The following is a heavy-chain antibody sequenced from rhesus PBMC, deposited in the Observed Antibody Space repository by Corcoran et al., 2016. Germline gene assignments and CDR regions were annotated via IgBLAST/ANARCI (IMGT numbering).Heavy chain of an antibody. V-gene: IGHV4-122*02. D-gene: IGHD3-3*01. J-gene: IGHJ5-1*01. CDR1: VGSICSSYYS. CDR3: ARARLQFLEGLGHNRFDV. CDR2: ISYSGIT. Sequence: QVQLQESGPGLVKPSETLSLTCGVSVGSICSSYYSWRCVRQAPGKGREWIGYISYSGITNYNPSLKRRVTISRDTSKNQFSLKLSSVTAADTAVYYCARARLQFLEGLGHNRFDVWGAGVLVTVSS.